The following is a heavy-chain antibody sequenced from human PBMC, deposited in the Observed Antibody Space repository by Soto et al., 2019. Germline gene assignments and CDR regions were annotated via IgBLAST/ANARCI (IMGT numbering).Heavy chain of an antibody. V-gene: IGHV4-59*01. D-gene: IGHD3-22*01. Sequence: SETLSLTCTVSAGSITTSYWSWIRQPLGKALEWIGYISYRGSTNYNPSLMSRFPISIDTSKSQISLKLTSMTTADTPVYYCASSGIVGREVNTWFETWGQETLFTVSS. J-gene: IGHJ5*02. CDR2: ISYRGST. CDR3: ASSGIVGREVNTWFET. CDR1: AGSITTSY.